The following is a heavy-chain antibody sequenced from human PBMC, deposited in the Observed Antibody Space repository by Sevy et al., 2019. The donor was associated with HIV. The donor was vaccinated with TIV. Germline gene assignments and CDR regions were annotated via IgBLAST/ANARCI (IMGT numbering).Heavy chain of an antibody. CDR2: ISGFNGNT. CDR1: SYTFSNYG. CDR3: ARGYSSTYYGSVDY. Sequence: ASVKVSCKASSYTFSNYGITWVRQAPGQGLEWVGWISGFNGNTKYAQKFQGRVTVTTDTSTTTVYMELRSLRSDDTAVYYCARGYSSTYYGSVDYWGQGTLVTSPQ. V-gene: IGHV1-18*01. D-gene: IGHD6-13*01. J-gene: IGHJ4*02.